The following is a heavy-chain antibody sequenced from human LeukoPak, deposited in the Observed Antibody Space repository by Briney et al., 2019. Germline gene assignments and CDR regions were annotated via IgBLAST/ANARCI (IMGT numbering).Heavy chain of an antibody. CDR3: ARERYCSGGSCSVIDY. J-gene: IGHJ4*02. CDR2: INHSGST. CDR1: GGSISSYY. Sequence: PSETLFLTCTVSGGSISSYYWSWIRQPPGKGLEWIGEINHSGSTNYNPSLKSRVTISVDTSKNQFSLKLSSVTAADTAVYYCARERYCSGGSCSVIDYWGQGTLVTVSS. V-gene: IGHV4-34*01. D-gene: IGHD2-15*01.